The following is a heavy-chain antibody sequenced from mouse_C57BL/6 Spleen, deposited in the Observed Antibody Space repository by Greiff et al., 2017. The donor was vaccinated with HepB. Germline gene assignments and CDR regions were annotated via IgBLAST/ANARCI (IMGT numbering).Heavy chain of an antibody. D-gene: IGHD1-1*01. CDR2: INPNNGGT. CDR3: ARSGSYYYAMDY. Sequence: EVKLQQSGPELVKPGASVKISCKASGYTFTDYYMNWVKQSHGKSLEWIGDINPNNGGTSYNQKFKGKATLTVDKSSSTAYMELRSLTSEDSAVYYCARSGSYYYAMDYWGQGTSVTVSS. CDR1: GYTFTDYY. J-gene: IGHJ4*01. V-gene: IGHV1-26*01.